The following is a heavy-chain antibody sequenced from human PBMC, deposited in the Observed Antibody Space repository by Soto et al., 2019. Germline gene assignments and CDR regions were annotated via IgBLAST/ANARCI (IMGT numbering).Heavy chain of an antibody. CDR2: IKVDGSEK. J-gene: IGHJ4*02. D-gene: IGHD6-19*01. CDR1: GFTFSNYW. V-gene: IGHV3-7*05. CDR3: AGVAV. Sequence: EVQLVESGGGFVQPGGSLRLSCAASGFTFSNYWMSWVRQAPGKGLEWVANIKVDGSEKYYVDSVKGRFTISRDNAKNSLYLEMNSLRAEDTAVYYCAGVAVRGEGTLVTVSS.